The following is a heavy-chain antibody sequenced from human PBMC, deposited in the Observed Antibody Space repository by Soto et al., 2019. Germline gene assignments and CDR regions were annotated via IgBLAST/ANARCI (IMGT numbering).Heavy chain of an antibody. V-gene: IGHV4-30-4*01. D-gene: IGHD2-15*01. CDR3: ASLQRYCSGGSCYPTFDY. CDR2: IYYSGST. CDR1: GGSISSGDYY. J-gene: IGHJ4*02. Sequence: SETLSLTCSFSGGSISSGDYYWSWIRQPPGKGLEWIGYIYYSGSTYCNPSLKSRVTISVDTSRNQFSLKLSSVTAADTAVYYCASLQRYCSGGSCYPTFDYWGQGTLVTVSS.